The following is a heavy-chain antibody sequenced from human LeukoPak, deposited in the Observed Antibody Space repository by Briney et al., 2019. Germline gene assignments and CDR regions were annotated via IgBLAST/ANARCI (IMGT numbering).Heavy chain of an antibody. Sequence: GGSLRLSCAASGFTVSSKHMHWVRQAPGKGLEWVAVIWSHGNRKHHSDSVEGRFAISRDNSKNILYLQMNNLRAEDTALYYCARDSAADDNDFDVWGQGTMVTVSS. D-gene: IGHD6-25*01. CDR1: GFTVSSKH. CDR2: IWSHGNRK. CDR3: ARDSAADDNDFDV. V-gene: IGHV3-33*08. J-gene: IGHJ3*01.